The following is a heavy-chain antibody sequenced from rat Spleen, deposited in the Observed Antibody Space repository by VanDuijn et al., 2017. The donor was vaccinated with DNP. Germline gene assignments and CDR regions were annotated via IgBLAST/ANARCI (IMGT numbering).Heavy chain of an antibody. CDR2: IGSDGYAP. J-gene: IGHJ2*01. D-gene: IGHD4-1*01. CDR1: GFTFSDYY. V-gene: IGHV5-22*01. Sequence: EVQLVESGGGLVQPGRSLKLSCAASGFTFSDYYMAWVRQAPTKGLEWVAYIGSDGYAPYYGDSVTGRVTISRDNATRTLYMPMNIPRSEDMATXXXVRXXXGXXXNWGQGXXVTVXX. CDR3: VRXXXGXXXN.